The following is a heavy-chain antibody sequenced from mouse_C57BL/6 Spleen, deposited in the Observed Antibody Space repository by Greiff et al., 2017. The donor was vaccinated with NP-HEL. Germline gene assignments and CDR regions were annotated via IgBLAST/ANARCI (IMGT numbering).Heavy chain of an antibody. Sequence: QVRLQQPGAELVKPGASVKMSCKASGYTFTSYWITWVKQRPGQGLEWIGDIYPGSGSTNYNEKFKSKSTLTVDKSSSTAYMQLSSLTSENATVYNCARRGGDRRSNHWYIDNWGPGTPVTVSS. J-gene: IGHJ1*01. CDR2: IYPGSGST. CDR1: GYTFTSYW. V-gene: IGHV1-55*01. CDR3: ARRGGDRRSNHWYIDN. D-gene: IGHD2-5*01.